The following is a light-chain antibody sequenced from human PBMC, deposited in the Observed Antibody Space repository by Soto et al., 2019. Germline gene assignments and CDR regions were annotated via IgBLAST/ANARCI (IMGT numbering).Light chain of an antibody. CDR3: QHYGSSTRT. CDR1: QSISSGY. Sequence: EVVLTQSPGTLSLSPGDPATLSCRATQSISSGYLAWYQQKPGQAPRLLIYGASSRANGIPDRFSGIGSGADFTLTITGLEPDDFAVYYCQHYGSSTRTFGQGTKVEIK. V-gene: IGKV3-20*01. CDR2: GAS. J-gene: IGKJ1*01.